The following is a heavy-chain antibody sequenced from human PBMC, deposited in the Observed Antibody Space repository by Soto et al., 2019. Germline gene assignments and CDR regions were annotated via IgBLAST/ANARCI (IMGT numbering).Heavy chain of an antibody. CDR1: GFTFSSYA. J-gene: IGHJ3*02. V-gene: IGHV3-23*01. D-gene: IGHD6-19*01. CDR3: XXXXXXXQWLVWFDI. CDR2: ISGSGGST. Sequence: EVQLLESGGGLVQPGGSLRLSCAASGFTFSSYAMSWVRQAPGKGLEWVSAISGSGGSTYYADSVKGRFTISRDNSKNTLYLXXXXXXXXXXXXXXXXXXXXXXQWLVWFDIWGQGTMVTVSS.